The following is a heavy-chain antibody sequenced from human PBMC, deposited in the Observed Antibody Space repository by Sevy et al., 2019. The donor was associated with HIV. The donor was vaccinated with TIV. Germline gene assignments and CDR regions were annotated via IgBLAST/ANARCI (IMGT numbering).Heavy chain of an antibody. CDR3: AGRKVGDFWSGSIRGPWAGGPLFDY. D-gene: IGHD3-3*01. CDR2: IYTGGSA. CDR1: GFSVSSNY. Sequence: GGSLRLSCAASGFSVSSNYMSWVRQAPGKGLEWVSVIYTGGSAYSADSVKGRFTISRDNSKNTLYLQMNSLRAEDTALYYCAGRKVGDFWSGSIRGPWAGGPLFDYWGQGTLVTVSS. J-gene: IGHJ4*02. V-gene: IGHV3-53*01.